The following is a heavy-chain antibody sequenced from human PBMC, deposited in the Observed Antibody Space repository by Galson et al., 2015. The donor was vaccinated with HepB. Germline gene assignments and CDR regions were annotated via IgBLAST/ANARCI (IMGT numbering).Heavy chain of an antibody. Sequence: QSGAEVKKPGTSVKVSCKASGYTFSNYGFSWVRQAPGQGLEWMGWISAYNGNINYSQKIQGRVTMTTETSTSTVYMELRSLRSNDTAVYFCARDFPRIYYDTSGYGGPLDYWGQGTLVIVSS. CDR2: ISAYNGNI. CDR3: ARDFPRIYYDTSGYGGPLDY. D-gene: IGHD3-22*01. CDR1: GYTFSNYG. J-gene: IGHJ4*02. V-gene: IGHV1-18*01.